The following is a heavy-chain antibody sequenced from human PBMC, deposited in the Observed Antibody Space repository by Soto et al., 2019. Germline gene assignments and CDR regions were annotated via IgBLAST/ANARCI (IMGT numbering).Heavy chain of an antibody. CDR1: GFSLTASGDG. D-gene: IGHD2-2*01. J-gene: IGHJ4*02. V-gene: IGHV2-5*01. CDR2: VYWNDDW. CDR3: AHGYCTTSSCYGFDY. Sequence: KESGPTLVKPTQTLTLTCTFSGFSLTASGDGVGWIRQPPGKALEWLALVYWNDDWRHSPSLQSRLTITKDSSRNQVVLTMTNMDAEDTATYYCAHGYCTTSSCYGFDYWGQGTPVTVSS.